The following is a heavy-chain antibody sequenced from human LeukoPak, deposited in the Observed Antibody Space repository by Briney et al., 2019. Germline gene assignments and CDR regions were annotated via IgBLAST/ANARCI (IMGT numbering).Heavy chain of an antibody. CDR1: GYTFTGYY. CDR3: ARRSYSGYDLGFDY. CDR2: INPNSGGT. V-gene: IGHV1-2*06. D-gene: IGHD5-12*01. J-gene: IGHJ4*02. Sequence: GASVKVSCKASGYTFTGYYVHWVRQAPGQGLEWMGRINPNSGGTNYAQKFQGRVTMTRDTSISTAYMELSRLRSDDTAVYYCARRSYSGYDLGFDYWGQGTLVTVSS.